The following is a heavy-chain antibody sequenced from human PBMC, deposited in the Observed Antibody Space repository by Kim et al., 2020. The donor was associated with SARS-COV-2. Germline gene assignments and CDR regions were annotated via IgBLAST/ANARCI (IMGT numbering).Heavy chain of an antibody. CDR3: ARGEIAAAGTGGWFDP. Sequence: SLKSRVTISVDKSKNQFSLKLSSVTAADTAVYYCARGEIAAAGTGGWFDPWGQGTLVTVSS. V-gene: IGHV4-4*02. D-gene: IGHD6-13*01. J-gene: IGHJ5*02.